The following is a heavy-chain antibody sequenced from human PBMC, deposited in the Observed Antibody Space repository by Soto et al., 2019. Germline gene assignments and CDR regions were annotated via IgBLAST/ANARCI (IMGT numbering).Heavy chain of an antibody. CDR3: ARDSIVPAAIYYYYGMDV. Sequence: SETLSLTCTVSGGSISSSSYFWGWIRQPPGKGLEWIGYIYYSGSTNYNPSLKSRVTISVDTSKNQFSLKLSSVTAADTAVYYCARDSIVPAAIYYYYGMDVWGQGTTVTV. J-gene: IGHJ6*02. CDR2: IYYSGST. D-gene: IGHD2-2*01. V-gene: IGHV4-61*01. CDR1: GGSISSSSYF.